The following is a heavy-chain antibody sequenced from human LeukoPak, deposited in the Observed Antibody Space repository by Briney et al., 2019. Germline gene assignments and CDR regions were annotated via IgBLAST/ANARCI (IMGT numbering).Heavy chain of an antibody. J-gene: IGHJ4*02. CDR2: ISYDGSNK. D-gene: IGHD6-13*01. Sequence: GGSLRLSCAASGFTFSSYGMHWVRQAPGKGLEWVAVISYDGSNKYYADSVKGRFTISRDNSMNTLYVQMNSLRAEHTAVKYCAKDPAGGIAAAGSFDYWGQGTLVTVSS. V-gene: IGHV3-30*18. CDR3: AKDPAGGIAAAGSFDY. CDR1: GFTFSSYG.